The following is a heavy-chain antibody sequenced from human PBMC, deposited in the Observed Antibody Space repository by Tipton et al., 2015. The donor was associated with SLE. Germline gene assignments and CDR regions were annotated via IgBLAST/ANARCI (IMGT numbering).Heavy chain of an antibody. Sequence: LRLSCAVYGGSFSGYYWSWIRQPPGKGLEWIGYIYTSGSTNYNPSLKSRVTISVDTSKNQFSLKLSSVTAADTAVYYCARESGSYQDAFDIWGQGTMVTVSS. CDR1: GGSFSGYY. CDR3: ARESGSYQDAFDI. D-gene: IGHD1-26*01. J-gene: IGHJ3*02. CDR2: IYTSGST. V-gene: IGHV4-59*01.